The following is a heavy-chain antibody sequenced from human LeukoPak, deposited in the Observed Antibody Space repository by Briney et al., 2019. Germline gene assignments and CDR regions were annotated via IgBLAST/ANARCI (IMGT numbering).Heavy chain of an antibody. CDR1: GFTFSDYY. Sequence: GGSLRLSCAASGFTFSDYYMSWIRQAPGKGLEWVSYISSSGSTIYYADSVKGRFTISRDNAKNSLYLQMNSLRAEDTAVYYCTTDSPLICSSTSCYYYYMDVWGKGTTVTVSS. CDR2: ISSSGSTI. J-gene: IGHJ6*03. V-gene: IGHV3-11*01. D-gene: IGHD2-2*01. CDR3: TTDSPLICSSTSCYYYYMDV.